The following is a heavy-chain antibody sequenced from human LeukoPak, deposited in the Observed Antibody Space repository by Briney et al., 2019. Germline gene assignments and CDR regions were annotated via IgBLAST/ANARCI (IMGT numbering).Heavy chain of an antibody. CDR1: GFTFSSYG. V-gene: IGHV3-30*02. Sequence: GGSLRLSCAASGFTFSSYGMHWVRQAPGKGLEWVAFIRYDGSNKYYADSVKGRFTISRDNSKNTLYLQMNSLRAEDTAVYYCAKTSPVTRGSFYYYYYYMDVWGKGTTVTISS. D-gene: IGHD4-17*01. J-gene: IGHJ6*03. CDR3: AKTSPVTRGSFYYYYYYMDV. CDR2: IRYDGSNK.